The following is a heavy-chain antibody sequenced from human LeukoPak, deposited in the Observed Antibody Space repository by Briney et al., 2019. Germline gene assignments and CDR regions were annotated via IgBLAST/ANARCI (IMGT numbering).Heavy chain of an antibody. Sequence: SLRLSCADSGFTFSSYAMHFLRQPPGKLLELVAIISNEGSNNYYADSVKGRFTISRDNSKNTLYLQMNRLRAEDTAVYYCARDPVLRELSYFDYWGQGTLVTVSS. V-gene: IGHV3-30*04. J-gene: IGHJ4*02. CDR2: ISNEGSNN. CDR1: GFTFSSYA. CDR3: ARDPVLRELSYFDY. D-gene: IGHD3-10*01.